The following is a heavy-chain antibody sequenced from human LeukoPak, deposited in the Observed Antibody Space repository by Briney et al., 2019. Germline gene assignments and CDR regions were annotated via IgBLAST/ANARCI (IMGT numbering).Heavy chain of an antibody. CDR1: GFTFSSYS. Sequence: GGSLRLSCAASGFTFSSYSMNWVRQAPGKGREWVSSITSISSYIYYTDSVKGRFTLSRDNDKNSLYLQMYGLRAEDTAVYYCARGPPQWLPQEYYSDYWGQGTLVTVSS. D-gene: IGHD6-19*01. V-gene: IGHV3-21*01. CDR3: ARGPPQWLPQEYYSDY. J-gene: IGHJ4*02. CDR2: ITSISSYI.